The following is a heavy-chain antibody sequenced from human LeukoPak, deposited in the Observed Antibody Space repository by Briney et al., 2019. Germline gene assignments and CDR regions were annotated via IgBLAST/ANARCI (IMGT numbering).Heavy chain of an antibody. V-gene: IGHV1-2*06. CDR1: GYTFTGYY. J-gene: IGHJ4*02. CDR2: INPNSGGT. CDR3: ARDRPSYDY. Sequence: ASVKVSRKASGYTFTGYYMNWVRQAPGQGLEWMRRINPNSGGTNYAQKFQGRVTMTRDASISTAYMELSRLRSDDTAVYYCARDRPSYDYWGQGTLVTGSS.